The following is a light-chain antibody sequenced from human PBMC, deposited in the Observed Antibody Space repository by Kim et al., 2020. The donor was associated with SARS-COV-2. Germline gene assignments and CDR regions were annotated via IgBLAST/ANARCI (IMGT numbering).Light chain of an antibody. CDR1: SSDVGGYNY. V-gene: IGLV2-11*01. Sequence: QSVTISCTGTSSDVGGYNYVSWYQQNPGKAPKLMIYDVSKRPSGVPDRFSGSKSGNTASLTISGLQAEDEADYYCCSYAGSYTHVVFGGGTQLTVL. CDR3: CSYAGSYTHVV. CDR2: DVS. J-gene: IGLJ2*01.